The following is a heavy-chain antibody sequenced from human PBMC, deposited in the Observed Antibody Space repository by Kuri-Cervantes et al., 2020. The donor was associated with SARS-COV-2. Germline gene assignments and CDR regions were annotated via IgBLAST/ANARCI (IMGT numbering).Heavy chain of an antibody. Sequence: SGPTLVKPTETLTLTCTVSGFSLSNARMGVSWIRQPPGKALEWLAHICSNDEKAYCTSLKSTLTISKDTSKSQVVLTMTNMDPVDTATYYCARKLKGWLTFYWYFDLWGRGTLVTVSS. J-gene: IGHJ2*01. V-gene: IGHV2-26*01. CDR3: ARKLKGWLTFYWYFDL. D-gene: IGHD6-19*01. CDR2: ICSNDEK. CDR1: GFSLSNARMG.